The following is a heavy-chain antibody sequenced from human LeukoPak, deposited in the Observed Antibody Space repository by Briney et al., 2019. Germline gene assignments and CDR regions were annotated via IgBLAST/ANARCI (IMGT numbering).Heavy chain of an antibody. D-gene: IGHD2-2*01. CDR3: ARLGYCSSTSCYHVYYYYYYMDV. V-gene: IGHV4-39*01. CDR2: IYYSGST. Sequence: SETLSLTCTVSGGSISSSSYYWGWIRQPPGKGLEWIGSIYYSGSTYYNPSLKSRVTISVDTSKNQFSLKLSSVTAADTAVYYCARLGYCSSTSCYHVYYYYYYMDVWGKGTTVTVSS. J-gene: IGHJ6*03. CDR1: GGSISSSSYY.